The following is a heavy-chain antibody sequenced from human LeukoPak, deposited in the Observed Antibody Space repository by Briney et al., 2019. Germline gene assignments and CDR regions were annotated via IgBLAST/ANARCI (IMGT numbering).Heavy chain of an antibody. CDR1: GGSISSGGYS. D-gene: IGHD1-1*01. J-gene: IGHJ4*02. V-gene: IGHV4-30-2*01. CDR2: IYHSGST. CDR3: ARPGFIWSSRLAPFDY. Sequence: SETLSLTCAVSGGSISSGGYSWSWIRQPPGKGLEWIGYIYHSGSTYYNPSLKSRVTISVDRSKNQFSLKLSSVTAADTAVYYCARPGFIWSSRLAPFDYWGQGTLVTVSS.